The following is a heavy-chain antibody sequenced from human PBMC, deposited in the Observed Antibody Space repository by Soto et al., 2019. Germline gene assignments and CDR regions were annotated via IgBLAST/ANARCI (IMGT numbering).Heavy chain of an antibody. D-gene: IGHD6-13*01. V-gene: IGHV5-10-1*01. Sequence: GESLKISCNGSGYIFTSYWISWVRQMPGKGLEWMGRIDPSDSYTNYSPSFQGHVTISADKSISTAYLQWSSLKASDTAMYYCARQPLVAAASYYYYGMDVWGQGTTVTVSS. CDR1: GYIFTSYW. CDR3: ARQPLVAAASYYYYGMDV. CDR2: IDPSDSYT. J-gene: IGHJ6*02.